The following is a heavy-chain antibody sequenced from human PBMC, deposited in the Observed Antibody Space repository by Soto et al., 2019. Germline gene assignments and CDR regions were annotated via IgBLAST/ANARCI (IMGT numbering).Heavy chain of an antibody. CDR1: GGTFSSYT. J-gene: IGHJ6*03. Sequence: QVQLVQSGAEVKKPGSSVKVSCKASGGTFSSYTISWVRQAPGQGLEWMGRIIPILGIANYAQKFQGRVTITADKSMSTAYMELSSLRSEDTAVYYCARGTAGTFYYYMDVWGKGTTVTVSS. CDR2: IIPILGIA. D-gene: IGHD6-13*01. CDR3: ARGTAGTFYYYMDV. V-gene: IGHV1-69*02.